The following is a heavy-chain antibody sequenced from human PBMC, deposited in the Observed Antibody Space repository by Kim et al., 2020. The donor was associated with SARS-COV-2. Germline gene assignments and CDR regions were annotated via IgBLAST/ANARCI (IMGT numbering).Heavy chain of an antibody. D-gene: IGHD3-9*01. Sequence: SETLSLTCTVSGGSISSGGYYWSWIRQHPGKGLEWIGYIYYSGSTYYNPSLKSRVTISVDTSKNQFSLKLSSVTAADTAVYYCARDRGLLRYFDCWGQGTLVTVSS. CDR1: GGSISSGGYY. J-gene: IGHJ4*02. V-gene: IGHV4-31*03. CDR2: IYYSGST. CDR3: ARDRGLLRYFDC.